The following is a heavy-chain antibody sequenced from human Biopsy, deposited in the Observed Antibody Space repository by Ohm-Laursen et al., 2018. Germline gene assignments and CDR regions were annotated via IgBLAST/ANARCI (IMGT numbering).Heavy chain of an antibody. V-gene: IGHV4-59*01. J-gene: IGHJ6*02. CDR1: GGSISSDY. D-gene: IGHD2/OR15-2a*01. CDR2: IYYSGST. CDR3: ARATNSTGWPYYYFYGMDV. Sequence: SETLSPTCIVSGGSISSDYWSWIRQTPGKGLEWIGYIYYSGSTNYNPSLKSRVTISVDTSKNQFSLRLNSVTAADTAVYYCARATNSTGWPYYYFYGMDVWGQGTTVTVSS.